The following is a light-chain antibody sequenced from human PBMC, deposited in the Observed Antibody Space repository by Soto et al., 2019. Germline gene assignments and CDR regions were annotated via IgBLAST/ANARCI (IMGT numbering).Light chain of an antibody. Sequence: EIVLTQSAGTLSLSPGERATLSCRASQSVSSSYLAWYQQKLGQAPRLLIYGASSRATGIPDRFSGSGSGTDFTLTISRLEPVDFAVYYCQQYGSSSWTFGQGTKVEIK. CDR2: GAS. V-gene: IGKV3-20*01. J-gene: IGKJ1*01. CDR1: QSVSSSY. CDR3: QQYGSSSWT.